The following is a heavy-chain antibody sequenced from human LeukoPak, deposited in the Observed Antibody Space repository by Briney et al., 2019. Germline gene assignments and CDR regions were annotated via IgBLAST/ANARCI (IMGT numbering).Heavy chain of an antibody. J-gene: IGHJ4*02. Sequence: SETLSLTCTVSGGSLNSGRDSWSWVRQSAGKGLEWIGRVSSTGSTNYNAALKSRVAISVDTSKNQFSLKLSSVTAADTAVYYCARDQGGYDYDYWGQGTLVTVSS. V-gene: IGHV4-61*02. CDR2: VSSTGST. D-gene: IGHD5-12*01. CDR3: ARDQGGYDYDY. CDR1: GGSLNSGRDS.